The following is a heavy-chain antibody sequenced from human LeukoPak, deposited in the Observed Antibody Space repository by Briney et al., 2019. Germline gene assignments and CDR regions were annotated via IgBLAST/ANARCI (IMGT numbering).Heavy chain of an antibody. CDR1: GSTFSSYA. CDR2: ISYDGSNK. D-gene: IGHD2-15*01. CDR3: ARVLSRYCSGGSCSPFDY. Sequence: QPGRSLRLSCAASGSTFSSYAMHWVRQAPGKGLEWVAVISYDGSNKYYADSVKGRFTISRDNSKNTLYLQMNSLRAEDTAVYYCARVLSRYCSGGSCSPFDYWGQGTLVTVSS. J-gene: IGHJ4*02. V-gene: IGHV3-30-3*01.